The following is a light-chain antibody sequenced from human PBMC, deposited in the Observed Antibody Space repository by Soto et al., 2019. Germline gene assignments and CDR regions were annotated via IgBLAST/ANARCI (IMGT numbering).Light chain of an antibody. J-gene: IGLJ1*01. CDR2: EVT. V-gene: IGLV2-23*02. CDR3: YSFTGISNSLFV. Sequence: QSALTQPASVSGSPGQSITISCAGSSRDIGTSNLVSWYQQYPGKAPKLIIYEVTKRPSGISYRFSGSKSGNTASLTISGLQPEDEATYYCYSFTGISNSLFVFGTGTKVTVL. CDR1: SRDIGTSNL.